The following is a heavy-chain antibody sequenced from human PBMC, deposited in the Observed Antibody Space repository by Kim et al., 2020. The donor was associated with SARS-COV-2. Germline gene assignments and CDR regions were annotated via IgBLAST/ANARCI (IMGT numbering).Heavy chain of an antibody. D-gene: IGHD1-26*01. CDR2: IYPGDSDT. CDR1: GYSFTSYW. V-gene: IGHV5-51*01. J-gene: IGHJ3*02. CDR3: ARLLAYSGSYYRGAFDI. Sequence: GESLKISCKGSGYSFTSYWIGWVRQMPGKGLEWMGIIYPGDSDTRYSPSFQGQVTISADKSISTAYLQWSSLKASDTAMYYCARLLAYSGSYYRGAFDIWGQGTMVTVSS.